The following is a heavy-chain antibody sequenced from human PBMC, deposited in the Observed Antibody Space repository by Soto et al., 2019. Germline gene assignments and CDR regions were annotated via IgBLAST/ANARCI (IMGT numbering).Heavy chain of an antibody. Sequence: ESLSLTCTVSGASVSSGNYYWSWIRQPPGKGLECIGYISYSGSTNYNPSLKSRVTISIDTSKNQFSLKLSSVTAADTAVYYCARGSGSYYAYWGQGTLVTVS. J-gene: IGHJ4*02. V-gene: IGHV4-61*01. D-gene: IGHD1-26*01. CDR3: ARGSGSYYAY. CDR2: ISYSGST. CDR1: GASVSSGNYY.